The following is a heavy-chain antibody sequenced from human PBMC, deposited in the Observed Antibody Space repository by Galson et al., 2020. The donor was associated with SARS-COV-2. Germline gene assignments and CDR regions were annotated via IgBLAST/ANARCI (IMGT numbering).Heavy chain of an antibody. CDR1: GFTFKDFW. V-gene: IGHV3-7*01. Sequence: GESLKISCVVSGFTFKDFWMSWVRQAPGKGLEWVANIKGDGSETNYVDSVKGRFSISRDNAVNSLYLQMDGLRVDDTAVYYCTREGWQGGYWGQGTRVTVS. J-gene: IGHJ4*02. CDR2: IKGDGSET. CDR3: TREGWQGGY.